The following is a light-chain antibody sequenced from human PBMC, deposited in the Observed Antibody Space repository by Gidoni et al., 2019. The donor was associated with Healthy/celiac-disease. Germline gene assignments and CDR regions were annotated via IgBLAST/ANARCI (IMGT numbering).Light chain of an antibody. CDR2: GNS. V-gene: IGLV1-40*01. J-gene: IGLJ3*02. CDR3: QSYDSSLSWV. CDR1: SSNIGAGYD. Sequence: QSVLTQPPSVSGAPGQRVTISCTGSSSNIGAGYDVHWYQHLPGTAPKLLIYGNSNRPSGVPDRFSGSKSGTSASLAITGLQAEDEADYYCQSYDSSLSWVFGGGTKLTVL.